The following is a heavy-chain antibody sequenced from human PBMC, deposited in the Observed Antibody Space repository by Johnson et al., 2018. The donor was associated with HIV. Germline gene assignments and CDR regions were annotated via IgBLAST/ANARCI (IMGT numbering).Heavy chain of an antibody. J-gene: IGHJ3*02. D-gene: IGHD1-26*01. Sequence: VQLVESGGGLVKPGGSLRLSCAASGFTFNNAWMSWVRQTPGKGLEWVGRIKSQTDGGTTDYAAPVKGRFTISRDDSKNTLYLQMNSLRAEDTAVYYCAKVLKAGGRMNDGFEIWGEGTLVTVSS. CDR3: AKVLKAGGRMNDGFEI. V-gene: IGHV3-15*01. CDR1: GFTFNNAW. CDR2: IKSQTDGGTT.